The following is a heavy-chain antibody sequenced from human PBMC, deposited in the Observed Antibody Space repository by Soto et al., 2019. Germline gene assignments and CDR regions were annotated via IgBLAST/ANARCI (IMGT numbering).Heavy chain of an antibody. D-gene: IGHD2-21*01. J-gene: IGHJ5*02. CDR1: GFTFRNFV. Sequence: EVQLLESGGGVVQPGGSLRLSCAASGFTFRNFVMSWVRQAPGKGLEWVSAIRATGGQTFYADSVKGRFTISRDNSKNMLYLQINKLRDEDTALYFCAQDRGGGVVIPSHVSWGPGTLVTVSS. CDR2: IRATGGQT. CDR3: AQDRGGGVVIPSHVS. V-gene: IGHV3-23*01.